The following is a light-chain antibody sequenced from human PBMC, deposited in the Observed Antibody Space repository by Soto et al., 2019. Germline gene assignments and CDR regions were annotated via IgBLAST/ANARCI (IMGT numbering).Light chain of an antibody. V-gene: IGLV2-14*03. CDR1: SSDVGGYNY. Sequence: QSALTQPASVSGSPGQSITISCTGTSSDVGGYNYVSWYQQHPGKAPKLIIYDVSNRPSGVSNRFSGSKSVNTASLTISGLQAEDEADYYCSSYTSISTVVFGGGTKLTVL. J-gene: IGLJ2*01. CDR2: DVS. CDR3: SSYTSISTVV.